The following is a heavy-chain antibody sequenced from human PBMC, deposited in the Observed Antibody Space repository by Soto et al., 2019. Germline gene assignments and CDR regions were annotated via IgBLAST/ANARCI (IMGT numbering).Heavy chain of an antibody. CDR1: EGSISTYH. CDR2: IHATESS. CDR3: ARDPHYGMDV. Sequence: QVQLQESGPGLVKPSETLSLTCSVPEGSISTYHWSWIRQPAGKGLEWIGRIHATESSNYNPSFKSRVTMSVDTSKNQFSLKLRSVTAADTAVYYCARDPHYGMDVWGRGTTVTVSS. J-gene: IGHJ6*02. V-gene: IGHV4-4*07.